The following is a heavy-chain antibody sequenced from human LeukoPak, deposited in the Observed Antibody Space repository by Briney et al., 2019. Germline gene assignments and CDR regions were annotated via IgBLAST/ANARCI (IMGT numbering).Heavy chain of an antibody. CDR3: ARSPPIAVAGLFYSPLARYFDS. Sequence: PSETLALTCDVSGGSFSGYFWSWIRQPPGKGLEGIGEINHCGDSNYNPPLPSRVTISVDTSKNQFPLKLSSVTAAATAVYYCARSPPIAVAGLFYSPLARYFDSWGQGTLVTVSS. CDR1: GGSFSGYF. CDR2: INHCGDS. J-gene: IGHJ4*02. D-gene: IGHD6-19*01. V-gene: IGHV4-34*01.